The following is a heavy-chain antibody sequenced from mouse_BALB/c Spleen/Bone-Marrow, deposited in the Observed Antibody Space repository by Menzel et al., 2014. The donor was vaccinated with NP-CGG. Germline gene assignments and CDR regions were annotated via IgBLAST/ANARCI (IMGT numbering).Heavy chain of an antibody. Sequence: EVKLEESGGGLVQPGGSLKLSCAASGFTFNSNTMSWVRQTPEKRLEWVAYITNGGGATYYLDTVKGRFTISRDSAKNTLYLQISSLKSEDTAMYYCARPRYPFYAMDSWGQGTSVTVSS. D-gene: IGHD2-14*01. CDR3: ARPRYPFYAMDS. V-gene: IGHV5-12-2*01. CDR1: GFTFNSNT. CDR2: ITNGGGAT. J-gene: IGHJ4*01.